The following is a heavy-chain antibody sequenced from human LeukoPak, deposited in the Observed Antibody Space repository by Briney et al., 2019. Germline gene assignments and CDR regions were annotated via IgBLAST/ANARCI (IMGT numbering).Heavy chain of an antibody. D-gene: IGHD6-19*01. CDR2: ISYSGST. V-gene: IGHV4-59*01. CDR3: ARGMYSSGYYGHYYYMDV. J-gene: IGHJ6*03. Sequence: SETLSLTCTVSGGSIRSYYWSWIRQPPGKGLEWIGYISYSGSTNQNPSLKSRVTISVDTSKTQFSLKLSSVTAADTAVYYCARGMYSSGYYGHYYYMDVWGKGTTVTISS. CDR1: GGSIRSYY.